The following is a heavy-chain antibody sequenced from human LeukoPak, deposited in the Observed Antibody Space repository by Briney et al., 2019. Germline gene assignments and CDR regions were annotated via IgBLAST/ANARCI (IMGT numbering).Heavy chain of an antibody. V-gene: IGHV3-64D*06. Sequence: PGGSLRLSCAASGFTFSSYSMHWVRQAPGKGLEYVSAISSYGGSTYYADSVKGRFTISRDNSKNTLYLQMSSLRAEDTAVYYCVKKPGRGYNWNDVYFAFDIWGQGTMVTVSS. J-gene: IGHJ3*02. CDR2: ISSYGGST. CDR3: VKKPGRGYNWNDVYFAFDI. D-gene: IGHD1-1*01. CDR1: GFTFSSYS.